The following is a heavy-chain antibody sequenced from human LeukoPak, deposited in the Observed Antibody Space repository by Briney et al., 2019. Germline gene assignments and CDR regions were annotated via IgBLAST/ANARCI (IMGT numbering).Heavy chain of an antibody. V-gene: IGHV1-69*04. J-gene: IGHJ4*02. Sequence: SVKVSCKASGGTFSSYAISWVRQAPGRGLEWMGRIIPILGIANYAQKFQGRVTITADKSTSTAYMELSSLRSEDTAVYYCAKDYDSSARFDYWGQGTLVTVSS. CDR2: IIPILGIA. D-gene: IGHD3-22*01. CDR3: AKDYDSSARFDY. CDR1: GGTFSSYA.